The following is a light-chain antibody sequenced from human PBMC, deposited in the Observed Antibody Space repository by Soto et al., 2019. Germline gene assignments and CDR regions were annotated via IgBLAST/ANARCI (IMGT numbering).Light chain of an antibody. CDR2: GDN. CDR3: AAWDGSLNNVL. CDR1: GSSIGTNT. J-gene: IGLJ2*01. Sequence: QSVLTQPPSASGTPGQRVTIYCSGSGSSIGTNTVNWYRQLPGTAPKLLIYGDNQRPSGVPDRFSGSKSGTSASLAISGLQSEDEAEYSCAAWDGSLNNVLFGGGTKLTVL. V-gene: IGLV1-44*01.